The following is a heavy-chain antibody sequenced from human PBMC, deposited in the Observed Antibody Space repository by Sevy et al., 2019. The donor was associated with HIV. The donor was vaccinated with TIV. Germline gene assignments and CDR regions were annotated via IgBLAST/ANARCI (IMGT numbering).Heavy chain of an antibody. CDR3: TQWKRAQSIFDY. Sequence: SLRLSCTASGFSFGDYAMNWVRQAPGKGLEWVAFLKNNARGGTLDHAASVKGRFTISRDDSKSIVYLQMNDPRTEETGVYYCTQWKRAQSIFDYWGQGAPVSVSS. V-gene: IGHV3-49*04. CDR2: LKNNARGGTL. J-gene: IGHJ4*02. CDR1: GFSFGDYA. D-gene: IGHD6-19*01.